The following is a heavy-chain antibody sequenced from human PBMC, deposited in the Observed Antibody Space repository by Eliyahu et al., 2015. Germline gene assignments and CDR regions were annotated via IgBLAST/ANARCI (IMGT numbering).Heavy chain of an antibody. D-gene: IGHD4-11*01. CDR1: GGSLTNTIYY. CDR2: IYDSGNA. Sequence: QMQLQESGPGLVKPSETLSLTCTVSGGSLTNTIYYWGWICQPPGKGLEWIGDIYDSGNAYYNPSLKSRVTISLDTSKNQFSLNLTSLTAADTAVYYCARQTTVTAFNYWGQGTLVTVSS. J-gene: IGHJ4*02. V-gene: IGHV4-39*01. CDR3: ARQTTVTAFNY.